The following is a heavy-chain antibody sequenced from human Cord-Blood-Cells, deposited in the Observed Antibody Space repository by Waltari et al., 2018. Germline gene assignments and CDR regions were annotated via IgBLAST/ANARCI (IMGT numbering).Heavy chain of an antibody. Sequence: QVQLVESGGGVVQPGGYLRLSCAASGFTFSSYGMHWVRQAPGKGLEWVAFIRYDGSNKYYADSVKGRFTISRDNSKNTLYLQMNSLRAEDTAVYYCAKFVVGPRYGEKDDIWGQGTMVTVSS. CDR3: AKFVVGPRYGEKDDI. CDR2: IRYDGSNK. J-gene: IGHJ3*02. CDR1: GFTFSSYG. D-gene: IGHD2-21*01. V-gene: IGHV3-30*02.